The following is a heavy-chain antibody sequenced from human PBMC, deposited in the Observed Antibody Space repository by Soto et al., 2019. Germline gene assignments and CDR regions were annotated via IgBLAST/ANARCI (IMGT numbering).Heavy chain of an antibody. D-gene: IGHD3-3*01. CDR2: IIPIFGTA. Sequence: SVKVSCKASGGTFSSYAISWVRQAPGQGLEWMGGIIPIFGTANYAQKFQGRVTITADESTSTAYMELSSLRSEDTAVYYCARDRSRFLDWFNGYGMDAWGQGTTVTVSS. CDR1: GGTFSSYA. CDR3: ARDRSRFLDWFNGYGMDA. V-gene: IGHV1-69*13. J-gene: IGHJ6*02.